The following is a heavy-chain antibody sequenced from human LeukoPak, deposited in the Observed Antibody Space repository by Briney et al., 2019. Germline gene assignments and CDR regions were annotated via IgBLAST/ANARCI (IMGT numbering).Heavy chain of an antibody. CDR2: IKQDGSEK. Sequence: GGSLRLSCAASGFTLSSYWMSWVRQAPGKGLEWVANIKQDGSEKYYVDSVKGRFTISRDNAKNSLYLQMSSLRAEDTAVYYCARDYSSSWYPGFSWFDPWGQGTLVTVSS. CDR3: ARDYSSSWYPGFSWFDP. J-gene: IGHJ5*02. D-gene: IGHD6-13*01. V-gene: IGHV3-7*01. CDR1: GFTLSSYW.